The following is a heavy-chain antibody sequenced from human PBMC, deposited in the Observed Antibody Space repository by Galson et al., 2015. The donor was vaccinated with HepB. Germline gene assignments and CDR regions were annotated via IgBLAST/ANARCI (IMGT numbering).Heavy chain of an antibody. V-gene: IGHV3-23*01. CDR2: ISGSGGST. J-gene: IGHJ4*02. CDR1: GFTFSSYA. Sequence: SLRLSCAASGFTFSSYAMSWVRQAPGKGLEWVSAISGSGGSTYYADSVKGRFTISRDNSKNTLYLQMNSLRAEDTAVYYCAKGPGLVTAFDYWGQGTLVTVSS. CDR3: AKGPGLVTAFDY. D-gene: IGHD3/OR15-3a*01.